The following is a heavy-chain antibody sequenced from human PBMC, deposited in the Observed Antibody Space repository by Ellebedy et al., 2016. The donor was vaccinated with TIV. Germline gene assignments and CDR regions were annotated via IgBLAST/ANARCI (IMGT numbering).Heavy chain of an antibody. V-gene: IGHV5-51*01. J-gene: IGHJ4*02. D-gene: IGHD6-19*01. CDR1: GYSFTNYW. Sequence: GESLKISCKGSGYSFTNYWIGWVRQLPGKGLEWMAIIYPGDSDTRNSPSFQGQVTISADKTISTAYLQWSSLKASDSAMYYCARRGAVASREYFDYWGQGTLVTVSA. CDR2: IYPGDSDT. CDR3: ARRGAVASREYFDY.